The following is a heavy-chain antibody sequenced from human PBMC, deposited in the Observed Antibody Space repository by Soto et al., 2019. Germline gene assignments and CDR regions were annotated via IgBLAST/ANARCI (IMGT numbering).Heavy chain of an antibody. CDR3: ARGGQQLVGYYFVY. Sequence: QVQLVESGGGVVQPGRSLRLSCAASGFTFSSYGMHWVRQAPGKGLEWVAVIWYDGSNKYYADSVKGRFTISRDNSKNALYLQMNSLRAEDMAVYYCARGGQQLVGYYFVYCGQGTLVTVSS. CDR2: IWYDGSNK. V-gene: IGHV3-33*01. D-gene: IGHD6-13*01. CDR1: GFTFSSYG. J-gene: IGHJ4*02.